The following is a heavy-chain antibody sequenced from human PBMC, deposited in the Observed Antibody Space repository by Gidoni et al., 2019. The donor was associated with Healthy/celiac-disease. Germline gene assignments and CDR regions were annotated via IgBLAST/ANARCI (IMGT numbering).Heavy chain of an antibody. CDR1: GGPISSSSYY. V-gene: IGHV4-39*01. Sequence: QLQLQESGPGLVKPSETLSLTCTVSGGPISSSSYYWGWIRQPPGKGLEWIGSIYYSGSTYYNPSLKSRVTISVDTSKNQFSLKQSSVTAADTAVYYCAATYYYDSSGYTDAFDIWGQGTMVTVSS. D-gene: IGHD3-22*01. CDR3: AATYYYDSSGYTDAFDI. CDR2: IYYSGST. J-gene: IGHJ3*02.